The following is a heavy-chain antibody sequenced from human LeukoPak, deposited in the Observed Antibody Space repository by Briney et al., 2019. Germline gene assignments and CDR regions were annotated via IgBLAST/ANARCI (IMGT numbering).Heavy chain of an antibody. V-gene: IGHV4-39*01. J-gene: IGHJ4*02. CDR2: IYYSGST. CDR3: ARHRRRATGGFDY. D-gene: IGHD1-14*01. CDR1: GGSISSSSYY. Sequence: SETLSLTCTVSGGSISSSSYYWGWIRQPPGKGLEWFGSIYYSGSTYYNPSLKSRDTISVDTSKNQFSLKLSSVTAADTAVYYCARHRRRATGGFDYWGQGTLVTVSS.